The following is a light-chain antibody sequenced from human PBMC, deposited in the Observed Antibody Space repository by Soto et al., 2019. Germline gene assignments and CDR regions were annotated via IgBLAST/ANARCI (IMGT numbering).Light chain of an antibody. CDR1: SSDVGGYNY. Sequence: SALTQPASVSWSPGQSIAISCTGTSSDVGGYNYVSWYQQYPGKAPKLMIYHVSNRPSGVSNRFSGSKSGNSASLTISGLQAEDEADYYCSSYTSTSTYVFGTGTKVTVL. J-gene: IGLJ1*01. V-gene: IGLV2-14*01. CDR2: HVS. CDR3: SSYTSTSTYV.